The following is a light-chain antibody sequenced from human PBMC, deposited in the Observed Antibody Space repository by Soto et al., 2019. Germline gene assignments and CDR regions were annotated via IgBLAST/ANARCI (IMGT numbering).Light chain of an antibody. J-gene: IGKJ1*01. CDR2: GAS. Sequence: EVVMTQSPATLSVSPGERATLSCRASQNISNNLAWFQQTPGQAPRLLIYGASTRATGIPVRFSGSASGTEFTLTISSLQSEDFTVYYCQQYNKWPLTFGQGTKVDIK. CDR3: QQYNKWPLT. V-gene: IGKV3-15*01. CDR1: QNISNN.